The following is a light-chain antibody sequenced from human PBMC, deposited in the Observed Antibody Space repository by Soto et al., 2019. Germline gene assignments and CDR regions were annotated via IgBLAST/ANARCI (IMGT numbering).Light chain of an antibody. J-gene: IGLJ1*01. Sequence: SVLPQPPSVSGSPGQLVTISCTGKSSDVGSNNHVSWYQQPPGTAPKLIIYEVINRPSGVPDRFSGSKSANTASLTISGLQPEDEADYYCSSFTGSKTYVFGTGTRSPS. CDR1: SSDVGSNNH. CDR3: SSFTGSKTYV. CDR2: EVI. V-gene: IGLV2-18*02.